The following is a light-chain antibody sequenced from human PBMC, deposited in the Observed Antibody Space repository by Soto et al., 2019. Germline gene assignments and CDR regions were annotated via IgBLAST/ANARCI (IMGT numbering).Light chain of an antibody. CDR3: QQYNTYSA. CDR2: DAS. Sequence: IQMTQSPSTLSASVGDRVTITCRASQSISSWLAWYQQKPGKAPKLLIYDASSLENGVPSRFSGSGSGTEFTLTISSLQPDDFATYYCQQYNTYSAFGQGTKVDI. J-gene: IGKJ1*01. CDR1: QSISSW. V-gene: IGKV1-5*01.